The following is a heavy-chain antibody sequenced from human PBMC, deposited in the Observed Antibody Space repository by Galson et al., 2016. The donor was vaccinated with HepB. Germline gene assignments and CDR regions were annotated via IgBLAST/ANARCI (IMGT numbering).Heavy chain of an antibody. J-gene: IGHJ5*02. Sequence: SLRLSCAVSGLTFSGSAMHWVRQASGKGLEWVGHIRSKANNYATAYAASVKGRFTISRDDSKSTAYLQMNSLKTEDTAVYYCTRDLNPGYSSSWYFCFDPWGQGTLVTVSP. V-gene: IGHV3-73*01. CDR2: IRSKANNYAT. CDR1: GLTFSGSA. D-gene: IGHD6-13*01. CDR3: TRDLNPGYSSSWYFCFDP.